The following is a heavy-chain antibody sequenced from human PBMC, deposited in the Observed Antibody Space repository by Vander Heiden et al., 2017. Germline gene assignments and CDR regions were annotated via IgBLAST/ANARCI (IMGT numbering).Heavy chain of an antibody. D-gene: IGHD4-17*01. CDR1: GFTFSRFW. V-gene: IGHV3-74*01. J-gene: IGHJ4*02. Sequence: EVQLEESGGGLVQPGGSLRLSCAASGFTFSRFWMQWVRQAPGEGLVWVSHINSDGSDSSYADSVKGRFTISGDNTKNTLYLQMNSLRAEDTAVYYCVRDNYGVDYWGQGTLGTVSS. CDR3: VRDNYGVDY. CDR2: INSDGSDS.